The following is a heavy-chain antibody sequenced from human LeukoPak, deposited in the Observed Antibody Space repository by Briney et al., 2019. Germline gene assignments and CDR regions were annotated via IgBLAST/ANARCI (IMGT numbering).Heavy chain of an antibody. CDR3: AKPLDGYGGNSFSY. J-gene: IGHJ4*02. CDR2: ISYDGSYK. D-gene: IGHD4-23*01. CDR1: GFIFSSYG. Sequence: QPGRSLRLSCAASGFIFSSYGMHWVRQAPGKGLEWVAVISYDGSYKYYPDSVKGRFTISRDNSKNKLYLQMNSLRAEDTAVYYCAKPLDGYGGNSFSYWGQGTLVTVSS. V-gene: IGHV3-30*18.